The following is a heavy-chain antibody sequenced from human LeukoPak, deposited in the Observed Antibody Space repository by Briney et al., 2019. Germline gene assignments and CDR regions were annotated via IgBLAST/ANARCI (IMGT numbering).Heavy chain of an antibody. D-gene: IGHD4-17*01. CDR2: ISGSGGST. CDR3: ARDWYDDSDAFDI. V-gene: IGHV3-23*01. J-gene: IGHJ3*02. Sequence: GGSLRLSCAASGFTFSSYAMSWVRQAPGKGLEWVSAISGSGGSTYYADSVKGRFTISRDNSKNTLYLQMNSLRAEDTAVYYCARDWYDDSDAFDIWGQGTMVTVSS. CDR1: GFTFSSYA.